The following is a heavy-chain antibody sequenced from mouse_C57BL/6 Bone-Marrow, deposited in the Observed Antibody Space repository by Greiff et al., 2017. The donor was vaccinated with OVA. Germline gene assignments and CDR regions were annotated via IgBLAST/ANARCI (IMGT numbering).Heavy chain of an antibody. D-gene: IGHD1-1*01. CDR3: ASGGGHGSSPYAMDY. J-gene: IGHJ4*01. Sequence: VQLQQSGPELVKPGASVKISCKASGYSFTDYNMNWVKQSNGKSLEWIGVINPNYGTTSYNQKFKGKATLTVDQSSSTAYMQLNSLTSEDSAVYDWASGGGHGSSPYAMDYWGQGTSVTVSS. CDR2: INPNYGTT. V-gene: IGHV1-39*01. CDR1: GYSFTDYN.